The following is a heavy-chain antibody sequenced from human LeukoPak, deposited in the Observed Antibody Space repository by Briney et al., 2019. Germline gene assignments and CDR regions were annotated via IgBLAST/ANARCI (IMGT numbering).Heavy chain of an antibody. CDR3: ARVWIAYGAGSTTFDF. D-gene: IGHD3-10*01. Sequence: ASVKVSCKASGYTFTGYYMHWVRQAPGQGLEWMGWINPNSGGTNYAQKFQGRVTMTRDTSISTTYMELRSLRSDDTAVYYCARVWIAYGAGSTTFDFWGQGTLVSLCS. V-gene: IGHV1-2*02. J-gene: IGHJ4*02. CDR1: GYTFTGYY. CDR2: INPNSGGT.